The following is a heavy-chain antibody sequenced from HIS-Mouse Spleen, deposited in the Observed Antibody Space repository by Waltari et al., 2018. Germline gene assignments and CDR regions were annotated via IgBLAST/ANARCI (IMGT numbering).Heavy chain of an antibody. CDR3: AREIPYSSSWYDWYFDL. D-gene: IGHD6-13*01. V-gene: IGHV4-39*07. CDR2: IYYSGST. J-gene: IGHJ2*01. Sequence: QLQLQESGPGLVKPSETLSLTCTVSGCSIRSSRYYLGWIRQPPGKGLEWIGSIYYSGSTYYNPSLKSRVTISVDTSKNQLSLKLSSVTAADTAVYYCAREIPYSSSWYDWYFDLWGRGTLVTVSS. CDR1: GCSIRSSRYY.